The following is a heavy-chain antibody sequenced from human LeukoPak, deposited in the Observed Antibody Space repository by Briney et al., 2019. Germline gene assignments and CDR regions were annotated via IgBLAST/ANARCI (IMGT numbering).Heavy chain of an antibody. Sequence: PGGSLRLSCAASGFTFSSYAMGWVRQAPGKGLEWVSSFSGSGSGTNYADSVKGRFTISRDNSKNTLYLKMSSLRAEDTAVYYCAKTYIVATTHFDYWGQRALVTVSS. V-gene: IGHV3-23*01. CDR3: AKTYIVATTHFDY. D-gene: IGHD5-12*01. J-gene: IGHJ4*02. CDR2: FSGSGSGT. CDR1: GFTFSSYA.